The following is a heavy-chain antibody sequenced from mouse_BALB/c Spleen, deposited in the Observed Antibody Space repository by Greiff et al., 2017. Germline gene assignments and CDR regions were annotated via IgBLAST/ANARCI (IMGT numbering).Heavy chain of an antibody. CDR2: IDPENGDT. J-gene: IGHJ1*01. V-gene: IGHV14-4*02. CDR1: GFNIKDYY. Sequence: EVQLQQSGAELVRSGASVKLSCTASGFNIKDYYMHWVKQRPEQGLEWIGWIDPENGDTEYAPKFQGKATMTADTSSNTAYLQLSSLTSEDTAVYYCNARSYWYFDVWGAGTTVTVSS. CDR3: NARSYWYFDV.